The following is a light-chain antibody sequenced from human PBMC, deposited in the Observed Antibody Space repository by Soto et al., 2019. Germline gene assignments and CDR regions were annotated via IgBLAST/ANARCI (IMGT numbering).Light chain of an antibody. CDR3: SSYTTSTTYV. V-gene: IGLV2-14*03. J-gene: IGLJ1*01. CDR2: DVS. Sequence: QSVLTQPASVSGSPLQSIAISCTGTNSDVGAYNYVSWYQQHPGKAPKLIIYDVSNRPSGISTRFSGSKSGNTASLTISGLQAEDEADYHCSSYTTSTTYVFGTGTKVTVL. CDR1: NSDVGAYNY.